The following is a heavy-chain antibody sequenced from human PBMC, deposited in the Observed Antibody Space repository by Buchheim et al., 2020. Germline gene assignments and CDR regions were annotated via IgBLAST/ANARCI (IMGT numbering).Heavy chain of an antibody. CDR1: GFTFSNAW. J-gene: IGHJ6*02. V-gene: IGHV3-15*01. Sequence: EVQLVESGGGLVKPGGSLRLSCAASGFTFSNAWMSWVRQAPGKGLEWVGRIKSKTDGGTTDYAAPVKGRFTISRADSKHTIYLQMNSLKTEDTAVYYCTTVWGYDFWSGYYTGRDYYYYYGMDVWGQGTT. D-gene: IGHD3-3*01. CDR3: TTVWGYDFWSGYYTGRDYYYYYGMDV. CDR2: IKSKTDGGTT.